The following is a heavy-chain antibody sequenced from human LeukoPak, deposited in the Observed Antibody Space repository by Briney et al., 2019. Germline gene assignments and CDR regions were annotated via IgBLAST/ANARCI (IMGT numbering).Heavy chain of an antibody. CDR2: TWYDGSNK. J-gene: IGHJ4*02. CDR1: GFTFSSFG. CDR3: ARDTYDDYVPLDY. V-gene: IGHV3-33*01. Sequence: TGGCLRLSCVASGFTFSSFGMQWVRQAPGKGLEWVAVTWYDGSNKYYADSVKGRFTISRDNSKNTLYLQMNSLRAEDTAVYYCARDTYDDYVPLDYWGQGTLVTVSS. D-gene: IGHD4-17*01.